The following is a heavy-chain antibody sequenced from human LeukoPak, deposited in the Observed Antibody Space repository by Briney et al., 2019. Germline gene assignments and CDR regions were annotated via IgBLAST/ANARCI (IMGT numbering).Heavy chain of an antibody. CDR2: INHSGTS. D-gene: IGHD3-16*02. CDR1: GGSFSGYF. V-gene: IGHV4-34*01. CDR3: ARALQENYVRGSFRPLRRYFDR. J-gene: IGHJ2*01. Sequence: SETLSLTCAVYGGSFSGYFWEWIRQPPGKGLEWIGEINHSGTSNSNPSLKTRATISVDTSKNQFSLELRSVTAADTAVYYCARALQENYVRGSFRPLRRYFDRWGRGTLVAVSS.